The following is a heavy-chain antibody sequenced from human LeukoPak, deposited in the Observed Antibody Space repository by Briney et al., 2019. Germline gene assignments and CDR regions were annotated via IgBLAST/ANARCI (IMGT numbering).Heavy chain of an antibody. V-gene: IGHV3-9*01. Sequence: QPGGSLRLSCAASGFTFDDYAMHWVRQAPGKGLEWVSGISWNSGSIGYADSVKGRFTISRDNSKNTLYLQMNSLRAEDTAVYYCTRYNVGFESWGQGTLVTVSS. CDR3: TRYNVGFES. CDR2: ISWNSGSI. D-gene: IGHD1-1*01. CDR1: GFTFDDYA. J-gene: IGHJ4*02.